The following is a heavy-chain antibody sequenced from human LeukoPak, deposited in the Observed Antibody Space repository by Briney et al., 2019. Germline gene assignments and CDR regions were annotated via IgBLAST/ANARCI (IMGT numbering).Heavy chain of an antibody. CDR1: ASAFSLTDHA. J-gene: IGHJ4*02. Sequence: GGSLRLSCTASASAFSLTDHAMHWVRQAPGKGLEWVAHLRYDGSTKWYADSVRGRFTISRDNSKNTLHLQLNSLRAEDTAVYYCAIRVGASWDLWPYYFDYWGQGTLVTVSS. CDR3: AIRVGASWDLWPYYFDY. V-gene: IGHV3-30*02. D-gene: IGHD1-26*01. CDR2: LRYDGSTK.